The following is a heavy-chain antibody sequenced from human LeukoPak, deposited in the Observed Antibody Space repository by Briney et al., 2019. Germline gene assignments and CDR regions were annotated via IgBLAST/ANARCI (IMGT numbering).Heavy chain of an antibody. CDR1: GFTFTSYS. D-gene: IGHD3-10*01. V-gene: IGHV3-21*01. CDR2: ISSSTNYI. Sequence: GGPLRLSCAASGFTFTSYSMNWVRQAPGKGLEWVSSISSSTNYIYYADSVKGRFTISRDNAEKSLYLQMNSLRAEDTAVYYCAREIHGSGTYYPFDNWGQGTLVTVSS. J-gene: IGHJ4*02. CDR3: AREIHGSGTYYPFDN.